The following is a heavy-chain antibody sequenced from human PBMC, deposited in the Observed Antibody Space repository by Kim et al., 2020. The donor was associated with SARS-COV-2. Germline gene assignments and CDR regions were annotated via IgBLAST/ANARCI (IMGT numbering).Heavy chain of an antibody. Sequence: YYADSVKGRFTISRDNSKNTLYLQMNSLRAEDTAVYYCAKGPFGEAPFDYWGQGTLVTVSS. J-gene: IGHJ4*02. CDR3: AKGPFGEAPFDY. V-gene: IGHV3-23*01. D-gene: IGHD3-16*01.